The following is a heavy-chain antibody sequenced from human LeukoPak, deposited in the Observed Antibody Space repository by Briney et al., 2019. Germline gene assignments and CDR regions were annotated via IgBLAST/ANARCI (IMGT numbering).Heavy chain of an antibody. Sequence: GGSLRLSCAASGFTFSSYAMHWVRQAPGKGLEWVAVKSYDGSNKYYADSVKGRFTISRDNSKNTLYLQMNSLRAEDTAVYYCARDRIAAPHYYFDYWGQGTLVTVSS. CDR2: KSYDGSNK. CDR1: GFTFSSYA. D-gene: IGHD6-6*01. J-gene: IGHJ4*02. V-gene: IGHV3-30*01. CDR3: ARDRIAAPHYYFDY.